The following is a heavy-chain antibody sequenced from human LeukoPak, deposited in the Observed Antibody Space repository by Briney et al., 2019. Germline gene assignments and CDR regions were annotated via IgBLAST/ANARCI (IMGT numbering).Heavy chain of an antibody. CDR3: ARMVRGVMGDKLVWFDP. V-gene: IGHV1-2*04. CDR1: GYTFTGYY. D-gene: IGHD3-10*01. CDR2: INPNSGGT. J-gene: IGHJ5*02. Sequence: GASVKVSCKASGYTFTGYYMHWVRQAPGQGLEWMGWINPNSGGTNYAQKFQGWVTMTRDTSISTAYMELSRLRSDDTAVYYCARMVRGVMGDKLVWFDPWGQGTLVTVSS.